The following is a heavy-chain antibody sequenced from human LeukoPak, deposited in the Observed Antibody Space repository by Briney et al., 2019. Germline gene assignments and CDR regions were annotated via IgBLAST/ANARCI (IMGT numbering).Heavy chain of an antibody. CDR2: IYYSGST. J-gene: IGHJ4*02. CDR1: GGSVSSGSYY. D-gene: IGHD3-10*01. V-gene: IGHV4-61*01. Sequence: SETLSLTCTVSGGSVSSGSYYWSWIRQPPGKGLEWIGYIYYSGSTNYNPSLQSRVTVSIDTSKNQFSLKLRSVTAADTAVYYCARVGPGVHFDYWGQGTLVTVSS. CDR3: ARVGPGVHFDY.